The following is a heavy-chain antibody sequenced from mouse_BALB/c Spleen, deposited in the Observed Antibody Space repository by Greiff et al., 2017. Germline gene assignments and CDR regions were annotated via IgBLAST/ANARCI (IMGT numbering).Heavy chain of an antibody. V-gene: IGHV5-4*02. J-gene: IGHJ3*01. CDR3: ARAPITTVGGFAY. CDR1: GFTFSDYY. Sequence: EVQGVESGGGLVKPGGSLKLSCAASGFTFSDYYMYWVRQTPEKRLEWVATISDGGSYTYYPDSVKGRFTISRDNAKNNLYLQMSSLKSEDTAMYYCARAPITTVGGFAYWGQGTLVTVSA. CDR2: ISDGGSYT. D-gene: IGHD1-1*01.